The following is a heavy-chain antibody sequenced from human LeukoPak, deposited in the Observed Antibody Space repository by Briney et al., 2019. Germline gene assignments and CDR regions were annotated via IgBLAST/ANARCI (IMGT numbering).Heavy chain of an antibody. CDR1: GGTFSSYA. CDR3: ARRYSSSWCAFDI. D-gene: IGHD6-13*01. V-gene: IGHV1-2*04. CDR2: INPNSGGT. J-gene: IGHJ3*02. Sequence: GASVKVSCTASGGTFSSYAIRWVRQAPGQGLEWMGWINPNSGGTNYAQKFQGWVTMTRDTSISTAYMELSRLRSDDTAVYYCARRYSSSWCAFDIWGQGTMVTVSS.